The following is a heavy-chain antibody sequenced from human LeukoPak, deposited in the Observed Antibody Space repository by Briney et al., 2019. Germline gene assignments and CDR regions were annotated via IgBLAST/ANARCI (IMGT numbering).Heavy chain of an antibody. CDR1: GFTFSSYS. J-gene: IGHJ4*02. V-gene: IGHV3-21*01. D-gene: IGHD3-3*01. Sequence: PGGSLRLSCAASGFTFSSYSMNWVRQAPGKGLEWVSSISSSSSYIYYADSVQGRFTISRDNAKNSLYLQMNSLRAEDTAVYYCARADGDLDFWSGYSNSHWGQGTLVTVSS. CDR3: ARADGDLDFWSGYSNSH. CDR2: ISSSSSYI.